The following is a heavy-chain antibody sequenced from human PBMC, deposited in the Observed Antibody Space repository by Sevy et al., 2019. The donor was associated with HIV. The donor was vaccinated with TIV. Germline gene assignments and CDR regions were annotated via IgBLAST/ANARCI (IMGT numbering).Heavy chain of an antibody. CDR1: GHTLTEIS. CDR3: ATAREYYEDNSGYFDY. CDR2: FDPKDGET. J-gene: IGHJ4*02. D-gene: IGHD3-22*01. Sequence: ASVKVSCKVSGHTLTEISMHWVRQTPGRGLEWMGRFDPKDGETIYAQKFQGRITMTEDTSTDTAYLELSSLRSEDTAVYYCATAREYYEDNSGYFDYWGPGTLVTVSS. V-gene: IGHV1-24*01.